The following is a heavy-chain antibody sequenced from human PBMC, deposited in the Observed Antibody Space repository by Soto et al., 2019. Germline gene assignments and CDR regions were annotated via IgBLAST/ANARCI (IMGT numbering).Heavy chain of an antibody. D-gene: IGHD2-15*01. CDR3: ARLLRGHCSGGSCPDAFDI. CDR2: IYYSGST. V-gene: IGHV4-59*08. CDR1: GGSISSYY. J-gene: IGHJ3*02. Sequence: QVQLQESGPGLVKPSETLSLTCTVSGGSISSYYWSWIRQPPGKGLEWIGYIYYSGSTNYNPSLKSRVTISVDTSKNQFSLKLSSVTAADTAVYYCARLLRGHCSGGSCPDAFDIWGQGTMVTVSS.